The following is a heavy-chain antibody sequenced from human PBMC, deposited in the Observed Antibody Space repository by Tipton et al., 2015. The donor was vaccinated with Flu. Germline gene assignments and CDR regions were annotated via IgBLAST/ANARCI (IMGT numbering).Heavy chain of an antibody. CDR1: GYTFTSYY. J-gene: IGHJ6*03. Sequence: QVQLVQSGAEVKKPGASVKVSCKASGYTFTSYYMHWVRQAPGQGLEWMGWMNPNSGNTGYAQKFQGRVTMTRNTSISTAYMELSSLRSEDTAVYYCAREVGSSSWGYYYYYYYMDVWGKGTTVTVSS. V-gene: IGHV1-8*02. D-gene: IGHD6-13*01. CDR3: AREVGSSSWGYYYYYYYMDV. CDR2: MNPNSGNT.